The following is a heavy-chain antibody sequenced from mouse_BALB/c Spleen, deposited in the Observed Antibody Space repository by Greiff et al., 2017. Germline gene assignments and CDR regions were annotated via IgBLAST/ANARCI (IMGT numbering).Heavy chain of an antibody. J-gene: IGHJ2*01. CDR3: ASGTTVVASDY. Sequence: VQLQQSGPGLVKPSQSLSLTCSVTGYSITSGYYWNWIRQFPGNKLEWMGYISYDGSNNYNPSLKNRISITRDTSKNQFFLKLNSVTTEDTATYYCASGTTVVASDYWGQGTTLTVSS. CDR2: ISYDGSN. CDR1: GYSITSGYY. D-gene: IGHD1-1*01. V-gene: IGHV3-6*02.